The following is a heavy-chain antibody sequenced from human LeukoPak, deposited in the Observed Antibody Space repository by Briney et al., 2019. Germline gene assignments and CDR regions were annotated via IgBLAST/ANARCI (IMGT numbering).Heavy chain of an antibody. Sequence: SETLSLTCAVSGGSISSGGYSWSWIRQPPGKGLEWIGEINHSGSTNYNPSLKSRVTISVDTSKNQFSLKLSSVTAADTAVYYCARDGVPLHSSSWYYWFDPWGQGTLVTVSS. CDR1: GGSISSGGYS. J-gene: IGHJ5*02. CDR2: INHSGST. V-gene: IGHV4-30-2*01. CDR3: ARDGVPLHSSSWYYWFDP. D-gene: IGHD6-13*01.